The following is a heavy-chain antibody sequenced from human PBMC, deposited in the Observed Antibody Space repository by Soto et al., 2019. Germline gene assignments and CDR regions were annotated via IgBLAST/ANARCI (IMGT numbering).Heavy chain of an antibody. Sequence: PGGSLRLSCAASGFTFSSYAMHWVRQAPGKGLEWVAVISYDGSNKYYADSVKGRFTISRDNSKNTLYLQMNSLRAEDTAVYYCAGSHPRYCSSTSCYRPFDYWGQGTLVTVSS. D-gene: IGHD2-2*02. CDR2: ISYDGSNK. CDR1: GFTFSSYA. J-gene: IGHJ4*02. CDR3: AGSHPRYCSSTSCYRPFDY. V-gene: IGHV3-30-3*01.